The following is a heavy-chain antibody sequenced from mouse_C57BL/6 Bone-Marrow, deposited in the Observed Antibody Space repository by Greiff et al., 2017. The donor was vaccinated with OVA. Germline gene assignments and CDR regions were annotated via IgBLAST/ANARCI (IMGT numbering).Heavy chain of an antibody. CDR3: ANYFDY. V-gene: IGHV3-6*01. CDR1: GYSITSGYY. J-gene: IGHJ2*01. Sequence: EVQLQQSGPGLVKPSQSLSLTCSVTGYSITSGYYWNWIRQFPGNKLEWMGYISYDGSNNYNPSLKNRISITRDTSKNQFFLKLNSVTTEDTATYYCANYFDYWGQGTTLTVSS. CDR2: ISYDGSN.